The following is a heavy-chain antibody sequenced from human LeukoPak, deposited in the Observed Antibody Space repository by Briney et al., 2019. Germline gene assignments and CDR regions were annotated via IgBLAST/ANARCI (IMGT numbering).Heavy chain of an antibody. CDR1: GFTFSSYG. CDR2: IRYDGSNK. V-gene: IGHV3-30*02. D-gene: IGHD3-22*01. J-gene: IGHJ4*02. CDR3: ATQRPYYYDSSGPYDY. Sequence: PGGSLRLSCAASGFTFSSYGMHWVRQAPGEGLEWVAFIRYDGSNKYYADSVKGRFTISRDNSKNTLYLQMNSLRAEDTAVYYCATQRPYYYDSSGPYDYWGQGTLVTVSS.